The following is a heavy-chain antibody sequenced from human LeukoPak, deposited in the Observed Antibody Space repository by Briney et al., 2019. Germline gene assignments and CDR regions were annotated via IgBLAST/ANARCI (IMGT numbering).Heavy chain of an antibody. CDR3: AGHGRFTNYYYTMDV. Sequence: GGSLTLSCGTSGFTFGGFTMRWVRQASGKGMEWVGRIRSKTAHFPTSFSPSVKRSFTISPYDSKNTPYLQMTSLEIEDTAVYFCAGHGRFTNYYYTMDVWGQGTTVTVSS. D-gene: IGHD2-8*01. CDR1: GFTFGGFT. CDR2: IRSKTAHFPT. V-gene: IGHV3-73*01. J-gene: IGHJ6*02.